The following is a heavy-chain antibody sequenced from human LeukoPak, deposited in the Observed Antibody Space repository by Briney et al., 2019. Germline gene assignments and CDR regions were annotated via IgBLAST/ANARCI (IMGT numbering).Heavy chain of an antibody. CDR3: ARRILTGYDWFDP. CDR2: IYYSGST. D-gene: IGHD3-9*01. J-gene: IGHJ5*02. Sequence: SETLSLTCTVSGGSISSYYWSWIRQPPGKGLEWIGYIYYSGSTKYNPSLKSRVTISVDTSKNQFPLKLSSVTAADTAVYYCARRILTGYDWFDPWGQGTLVTVSS. CDR1: GGSISSYY. V-gene: IGHV4-59*08.